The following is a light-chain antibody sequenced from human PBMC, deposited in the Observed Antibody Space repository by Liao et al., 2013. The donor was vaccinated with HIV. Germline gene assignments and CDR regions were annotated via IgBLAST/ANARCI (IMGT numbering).Light chain of an antibody. CDR2: KDS. CDR3: QAWDSYSWV. V-gene: IGLV3-27*01. CDR1: VLANKY. Sequence: SYELTQPSSVSVSPGQTARITCSGDVLANKYARWVQQKPGQAPVLVIYKDSERPSGIPERFSGSNSGNTATLTISGTQTMDEADYYCQAWDSYSWVFGGGTELTVL. J-gene: IGLJ3*02.